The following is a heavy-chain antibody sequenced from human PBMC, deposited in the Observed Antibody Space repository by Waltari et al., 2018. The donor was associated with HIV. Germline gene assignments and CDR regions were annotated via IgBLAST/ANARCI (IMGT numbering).Heavy chain of an antibody. V-gene: IGHV4-39*01. D-gene: IGHD2-21*01. CDR3: ASRNVCYFDY. CDR1: GGSISCSSYY. CDR2: GYYSGNP. J-gene: IGHJ4*02. Sequence: QLQLQESGPGLLKAAETLSLTCTVSGGSISCSSYYLGWIRQPPGKGLEWFGSGYYSGNPYYSRRLRSRVTISVDTAKNAFSVKLSAVTAANTAVYYCASRNVCYFDYWGQGTLVTVSS.